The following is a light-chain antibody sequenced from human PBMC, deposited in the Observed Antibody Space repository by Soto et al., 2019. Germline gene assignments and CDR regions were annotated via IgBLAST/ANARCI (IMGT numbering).Light chain of an antibody. CDR1: QSVSSY. CDR2: DAS. V-gene: IGKV3-15*01. CDR3: PRSTDWPET. Sequence: EKVMTQSPATLSVSPGERATLSCRASQSVSSYLAWYQQKPGQAHRLLLYDASTWATGVPARFSGSGSGTEFTLTISSLRSVVLAVYQCPRSTDWPETLVQGT. J-gene: IGKJ1*01.